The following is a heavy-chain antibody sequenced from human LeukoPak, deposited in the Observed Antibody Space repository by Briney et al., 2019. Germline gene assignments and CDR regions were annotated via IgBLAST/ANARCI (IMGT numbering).Heavy chain of an antibody. Sequence: GASVKVSCKASGYTFTSYGISWVRQAPGQGLEWMGWTSAYNGNTNYAQKLQGRVTLTRDTSTSTVYMELISLRSEDTAFYHCARGDIDYWGQGTLVTVSS. CDR3: ARGDIDY. D-gene: IGHD2-15*01. J-gene: IGHJ4*02. CDR2: TSAYNGNT. V-gene: IGHV1-18*01. CDR1: GYTFTSYG.